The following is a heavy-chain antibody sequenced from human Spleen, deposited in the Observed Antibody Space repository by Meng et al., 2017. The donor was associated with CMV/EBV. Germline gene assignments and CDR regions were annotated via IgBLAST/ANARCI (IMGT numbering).Heavy chain of an antibody. J-gene: IGHJ6*02. D-gene: IGHD3-3*01. CDR1: GFTFSSYW. CDR3: AGEGATTYYDFWSGYYKGCGMDV. V-gene: IGHV3-7*01. Sequence: GESLKISCAASGFTFSSYWMSWVRQAPGKGLEWVANIKQDGSEKYYVDSVKGRFTISRDNAKNSLYLQMNSLRAEDTAVYYCAGEGATTYYDFWSGYYKGCGMDVWGQGTTVTVSS. CDR2: IKQDGSEK.